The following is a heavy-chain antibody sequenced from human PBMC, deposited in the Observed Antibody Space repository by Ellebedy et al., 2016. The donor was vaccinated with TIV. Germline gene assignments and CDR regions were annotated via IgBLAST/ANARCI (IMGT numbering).Heavy chain of an antibody. V-gene: IGHV3-74*01. CDR3: ARGGGERLRYAFDL. Sequence: GESLKISCAASGFTFSTYWMHWVRQAPGKGLMWVSRINTDGSSTGYADSVKGRFTISRDNAKRTLDLQMNGLRAEDTVVYCCARGGGERLRYAFDLWGQGTMVTVSS. CDR1: GFTFSTYW. J-gene: IGHJ3*01. CDR2: INTDGSST. D-gene: IGHD2-15*01.